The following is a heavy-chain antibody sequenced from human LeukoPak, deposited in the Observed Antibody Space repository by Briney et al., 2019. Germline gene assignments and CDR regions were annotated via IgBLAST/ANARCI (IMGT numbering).Heavy chain of an antibody. CDR3: ASLEGYCSSTSCYTNPDY. CDR1: GFTFSSYS. CDR2: ISSSSSYI. V-gene: IGHV3-21*01. J-gene: IGHJ4*02. Sequence: GGSLRLSCAASGFTFSSYSMNWVRQAPGKGLEWGSSISSSSSYIYYADSVKGRFTISRDNAKNSLYLQMNSLRAEDTAVYYCASLEGYCSSTSCYTNPDYWGQGTLVTVSS. D-gene: IGHD2-2*02.